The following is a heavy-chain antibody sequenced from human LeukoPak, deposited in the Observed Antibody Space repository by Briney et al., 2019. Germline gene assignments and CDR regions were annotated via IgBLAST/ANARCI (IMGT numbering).Heavy chain of an antibody. J-gene: IGHJ4*02. CDR2: IYYSGST. D-gene: IGHD3-3*01. CDR3: ARRFLEWLFFDY. V-gene: IGHV4-31*03. CDR1: GGSISSGGYY. Sequence: SETLSLTCPVSGGSISSGGYYWSWIRQHPGKGLEWIGYIYYSGSTYYNPSLKSRVTISVDTSKNQFSLKLSSVTAADTAVYYCARRFLEWLFFDYWGQGTLVTVSS.